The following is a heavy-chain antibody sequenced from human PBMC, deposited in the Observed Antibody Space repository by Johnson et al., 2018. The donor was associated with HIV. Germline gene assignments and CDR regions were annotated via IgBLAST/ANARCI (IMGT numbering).Heavy chain of an antibody. D-gene: IGHD5-24*01. Sequence: QVQLLGSGGGLVKPGGSLILSCAASGFTFSDYYMAWIRQAPGKGLEWLSYISSTGNTIYYADSVKGRFTISRDYAKNSLYLQMNSLRAEDTAVYYCARACRDGYTCDAFDIWGQGTMVTVSS. V-gene: IGHV3-11*04. CDR3: ARACRDGYTCDAFDI. CDR2: ISSTGNTI. CDR1: GFTFSDYY. J-gene: IGHJ3*02.